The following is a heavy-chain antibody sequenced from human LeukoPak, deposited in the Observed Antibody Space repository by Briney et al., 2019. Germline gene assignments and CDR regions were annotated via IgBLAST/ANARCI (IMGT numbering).Heavy chain of an antibody. J-gene: IGHJ6*03. CDR3: ARGERVGDYYYYMDV. D-gene: IGHD3-3*01. V-gene: IGHV3-48*03. Sequence: GSLRLSCAASGFTFSSYEMNWVRQAPGKGLEWVSYISSSGSTIYYADSVKGRFTISRDNAKNSLYLQMNSLRAEDTAVYYCARGERVGDYYYYMDVWGKGTTVTVSS. CDR1: GFTFSSYE. CDR2: ISSSGSTI.